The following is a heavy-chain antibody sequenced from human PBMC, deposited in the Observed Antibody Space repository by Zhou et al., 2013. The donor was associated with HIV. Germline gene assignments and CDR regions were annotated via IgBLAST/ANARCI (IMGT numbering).Heavy chain of an antibody. J-gene: IGHJ6*03. CDR1: GYTFTGYY. CDR2: INPNSGDT. CDR3: ARAYSTSWYGGGFYYMDV. D-gene: IGHD4-4*01. V-gene: IGHV1-2*02. Sequence: QVQLVQSGAEVKKPGASVKVSCKASGYTFTGYYMHWVRQAPGQGLEWMGWINPNSGDTKSAQNFQGRVTMTRDTSIRTAYMELTRLRSDDTAVYYCARAYSTSWYGGGFYYMDVWGRGPRSPSP.